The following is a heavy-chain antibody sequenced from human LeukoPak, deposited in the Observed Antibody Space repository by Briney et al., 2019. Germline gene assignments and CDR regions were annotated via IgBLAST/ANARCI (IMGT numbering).Heavy chain of an antibody. V-gene: IGHV1-69*01. CDR3: ARPVNVEHYGMDV. CDR1: GGTLSSYA. CDR2: IIPIFGTA. D-gene: IGHD1-26*01. Sequence: SVKVSCKASGGTLSSYAISWVRQAPGQGLEWMGGIIPIFGTANYAQKFQGRVTITADESTSTAYMELSSLRSEDTAVYYCARPVNVEHYGMDVWGQGTTVTVSS. J-gene: IGHJ6*02.